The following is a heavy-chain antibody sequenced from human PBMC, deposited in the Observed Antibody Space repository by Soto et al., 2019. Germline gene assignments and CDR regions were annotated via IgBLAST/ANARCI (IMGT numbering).Heavy chain of an antibody. CDR3: ARDSRSGGLYYFDY. CDR2: IYSGGST. V-gene: IGHV3-53*04. CDR1: GFTVSSNY. Sequence: GGSMRLSCAASGFTVSSNYMSWVRQAPGKGLEWVSVIYSGGSTYYADSVKGRFTISRHNSKNTLYLQMNSLRAEDTAVYYCARDSRSGGLYYFDYWGQGTLVTVSS. D-gene: IGHD2-15*01. J-gene: IGHJ4*02.